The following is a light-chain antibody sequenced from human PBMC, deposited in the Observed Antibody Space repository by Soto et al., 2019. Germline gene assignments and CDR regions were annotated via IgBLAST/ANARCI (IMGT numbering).Light chain of an antibody. J-gene: IGKJ3*01. CDR3: QQYGSSPSFT. CDR2: SAS. V-gene: IGKV3-20*01. CDR1: QSVSSSY. Sequence: EIVLTQSPGTLSLSPGEIATLSCRASQSVSSSYLAWYKQKPGQAPRLLIYSASGSATGIPDRFSGIGSGTDFTLTISRLEPEDFAVYYCQQYGSSPSFTFGPGIKVDI.